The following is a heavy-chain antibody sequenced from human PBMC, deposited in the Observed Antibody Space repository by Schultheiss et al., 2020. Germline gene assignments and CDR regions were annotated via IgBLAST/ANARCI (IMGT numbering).Heavy chain of an antibody. CDR3: ARASPNYDSSGYYYLSYGMDV. CDR1: GGSFSGYY. Sequence: SQTLSLTCAVYGGSFSGYYWSWIRQPPGKGLEWIGEINHSGSTNYNPSLKSRVTISVDRSKNQFSLKLSSVTAADTAVYYCARASPNYDSSGYYYLSYGMDVWGQGTTVTVSS. J-gene: IGHJ6*02. V-gene: IGHV4-34*01. D-gene: IGHD3-22*01. CDR2: INHSGST.